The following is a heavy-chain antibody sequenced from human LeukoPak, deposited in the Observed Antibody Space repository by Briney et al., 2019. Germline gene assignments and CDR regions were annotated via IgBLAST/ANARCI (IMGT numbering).Heavy chain of an antibody. CDR3: TTEFGIATLDY. CDR2: IKSKTDGGTT. Sequence: GGSLRLSCAASGFTFSSYAMSWVRQAPGKGLEWVGRIKSKTDGGTTDYAAPVKGRFTISRDDSKNTLYLQMNSLKTEDTGVYYCTTEFGIATLDYWGQGTLVTVSS. J-gene: IGHJ4*02. D-gene: IGHD6-13*01. CDR1: GFTFSSYA. V-gene: IGHV3-15*01.